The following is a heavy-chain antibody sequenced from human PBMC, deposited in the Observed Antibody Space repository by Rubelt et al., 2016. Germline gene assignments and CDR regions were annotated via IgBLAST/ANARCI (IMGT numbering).Heavy chain of an antibody. CDR3: ARGGAAAADDNDAFDI. V-gene: IGHV1-69*01. Sequence: QVQLVQSGAEVKKPGSSVKVSCKASGGTFSSYAISWVRQAPGQGLEWMGGFIPIFGTANYAQKFQGRVTITADESTSTAYMELSSLRSEDTAVYYCARGGAAAADDNDAFDIWGQGTMVTVSS. CDR2: FIPIFGTA. J-gene: IGHJ3*02. D-gene: IGHD6-13*01. CDR1: GGTFSSYA.